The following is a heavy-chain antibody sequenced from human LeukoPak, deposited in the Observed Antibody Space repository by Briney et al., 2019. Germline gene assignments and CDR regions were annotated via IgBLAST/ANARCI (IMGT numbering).Heavy chain of an antibody. CDR3: ARFTVTNFYYYGMDV. CDR1: GYTFTLTDYY. CDR2: INPDSGGT. Sequence: ASVKVSCKASGYTFTLTDYYIHWVRQAPGQGLEWMGWINPDSGGTNYAQKFQGTVTTTRDTSLSTAYMELSRLRSDDTAIYYCARFTVTNFYYYGMDVWGQGTTVTVSS. J-gene: IGHJ6*02. V-gene: IGHV1-2*02. D-gene: IGHD4-17*01.